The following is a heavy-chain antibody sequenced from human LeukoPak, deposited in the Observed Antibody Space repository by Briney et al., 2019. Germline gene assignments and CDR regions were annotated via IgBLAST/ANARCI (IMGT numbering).Heavy chain of an antibody. J-gene: IGHJ5*02. CDR3: VREGLNYNEFGES. V-gene: IGHV4-38-2*02. CDR2: IFHTSNT. Sequence: SETLSLTCDVSGYSIRSGYYWGWIRQPPGKGLEWIGSIFHTSNTYYNLSLKSRVIISLDTSKNQFSLLLSSVTAADTAVYYCVREGLNYNEFGESWGQGTQVTVST. D-gene: IGHD3-10*01. CDR1: GYSIRSGYY.